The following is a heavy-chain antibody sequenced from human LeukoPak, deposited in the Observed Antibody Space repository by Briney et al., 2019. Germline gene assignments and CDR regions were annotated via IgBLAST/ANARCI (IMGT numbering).Heavy chain of an antibody. V-gene: IGHV3-9*01. Sequence: GGSLRLSCAASGFTFDDYAMHWVRQAPGKGLEWVSGISWNSGSIGYADSVKGRFTISRDNAKNSLYLQMNSLRAEDTALYYCAKDRSGSYKPGIIDYWGQGTLVTVSS. CDR1: GFTFDDYA. CDR2: ISWNSGSI. J-gene: IGHJ4*02. D-gene: IGHD3-10*01. CDR3: AKDRSGSYKPGIIDY.